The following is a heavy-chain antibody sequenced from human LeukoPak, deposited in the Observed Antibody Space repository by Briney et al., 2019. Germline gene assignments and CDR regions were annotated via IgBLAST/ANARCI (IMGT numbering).Heavy chain of an antibody. D-gene: IGHD6-19*01. CDR3: ARGASGDSSGWYYY. CDR2: INPNSGGT. Sequence: ATVKVSCKASGYTFTGYYMHWVRQAPGQGLEWMGWINPNSGGTNYAQKFQGRVTMTRDTSSSTAYMEVSRLRSDDTAVYYCARGASGDSSGWYYYWGQGTLVPVSS. CDR1: GYTFTGYY. V-gene: IGHV1-2*02. J-gene: IGHJ4*02.